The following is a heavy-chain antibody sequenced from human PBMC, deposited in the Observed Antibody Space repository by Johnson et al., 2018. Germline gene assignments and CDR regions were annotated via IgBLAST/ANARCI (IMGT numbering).Heavy chain of an antibody. V-gene: IGHV4-59*01. CDR3: ARVITGTTARAFDI. J-gene: IGHJ3*02. CDR2: IYYSRST. D-gene: IGHD1-20*01. CDR1: GGSINSYY. Sequence: QVQLVQSGPGLVKPSETLSLTCTVSGGSINSYYWSWIRQPPGKGLEWIGYIYYSRSTRYNPSLKSRVTIAVDTSKNQSSLNLSSVTAADTAVYYCARVITGTTARAFDIWGQGTMVTVSS.